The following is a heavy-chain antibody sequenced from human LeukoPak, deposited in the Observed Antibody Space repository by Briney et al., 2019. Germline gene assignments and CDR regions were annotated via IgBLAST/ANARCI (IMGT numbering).Heavy chain of an antibody. V-gene: IGHV4-59*01. Sequence: PSETLSLTCTVSGGSISSYYWSWIRQPPGKGLEWIGYIYYSGSTNYNPSLKSRVTISVDTSKNQFSLKLSSVTAADTAVYYCARGVAAMAPDAFDIWGQGTMVTVSS. CDR1: GGSISSYY. CDR2: IYYSGST. J-gene: IGHJ3*02. CDR3: ARGVAAMAPDAFDI. D-gene: IGHD5-18*01.